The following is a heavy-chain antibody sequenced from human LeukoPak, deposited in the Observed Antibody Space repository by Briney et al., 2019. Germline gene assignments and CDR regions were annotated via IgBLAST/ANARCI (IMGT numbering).Heavy chain of an antibody. J-gene: IGHJ4*02. D-gene: IGHD1-26*01. Sequence: GRSLRLYCTASGFTFGDYAMSWVRQAPGKGLDWVGFIRTKAYGGTTEYAASVKGRFTISRDDSKSIVYLQMNSLKTEDTAVYYCARELSGSYYDFDYWGQGTLVTVSS. V-gene: IGHV3-49*04. CDR2: IRTKAYGGTT. CDR3: ARELSGSYYDFDY. CDR1: GFTFGDYA.